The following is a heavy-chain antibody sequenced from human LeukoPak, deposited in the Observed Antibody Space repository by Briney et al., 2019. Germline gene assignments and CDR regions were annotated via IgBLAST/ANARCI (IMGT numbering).Heavy chain of an antibody. CDR3: AGDYEGNLAFDI. Sequence: GGSLRLSCAASGFSFSNCSTNWVRQAPGKGLEWVSSISSSSTYIYYADSLEGRFTISRDNVRNSLYLQMNSLRAEDTAVYYCAGDYEGNLAFDIWGQGTMSPSLQ. J-gene: IGHJ3*02. D-gene: IGHD4-23*01. CDR1: GFSFSNCS. CDR2: ISSSSTYI. V-gene: IGHV3-21*01.